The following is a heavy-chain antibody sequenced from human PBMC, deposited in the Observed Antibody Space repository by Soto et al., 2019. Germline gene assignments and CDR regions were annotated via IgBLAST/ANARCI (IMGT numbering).Heavy chain of an antibody. CDR3: AKESGGERYAAYFDL. CDR1: GFTLSNIG. V-gene: IGHV3-30*18. CDR2: ISAGGNTK. J-gene: IGHJ4*02. Sequence: QVQLVESGGGVVQPGTSLRLACAASGFTLSNIGMQWVRQAPGKGLEWVAVISAGGNTKYYADSVKGRFTISRDNSKNTLLLQMNSLRTEDTAGYYCAKESGGERYAAYFDLWGQGTLVTVSA. D-gene: IGHD2-21*01.